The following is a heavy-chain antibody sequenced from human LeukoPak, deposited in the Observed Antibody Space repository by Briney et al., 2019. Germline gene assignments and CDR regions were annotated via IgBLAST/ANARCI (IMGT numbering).Heavy chain of an antibody. J-gene: IGHJ4*02. D-gene: IGHD3-10*01. CDR1: GFTFSTYW. Sequence: GGSLRLSCAASGFTFSTYWMTWVRQAPGKGLEWVSVMSADSATTFYADSVKGRFTISRDNAKNTVFLQMSSLRAEDTALYYCARKSASGNYPLDYWGQGTLVTVSS. V-gene: IGHV3-23*01. CDR2: MSADSATT. CDR3: ARKSASGNYPLDY.